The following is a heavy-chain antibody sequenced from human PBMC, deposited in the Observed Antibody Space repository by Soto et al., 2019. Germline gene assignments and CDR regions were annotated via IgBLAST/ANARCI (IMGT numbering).Heavy chain of an antibody. D-gene: IGHD5-18*01. Sequence: QVQLVESGGGVVQPGRSLRLSCAASGFTFNYYAMHWVRQAPGKGLEWVAVISNDGGNKYYADSVQGRFTISRDTSKNTLDLQMNRLRAEDTAVYYCARSEMGYSNGYYYFGMDVWGQGTTVTVSS. CDR2: ISNDGGNK. J-gene: IGHJ6*02. CDR1: GFTFNYYA. CDR3: ARSEMGYSNGYYYFGMDV. V-gene: IGHV3-30-3*01.